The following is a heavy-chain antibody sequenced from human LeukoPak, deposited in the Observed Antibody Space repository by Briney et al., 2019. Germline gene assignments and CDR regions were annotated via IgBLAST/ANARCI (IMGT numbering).Heavy chain of an antibody. CDR1: GGTFSSYA. CDR2: IIPIFGTA. Sequence: GASVKVSCKASGGTFSSYAISWVRQAPGQGLEWMGRIIPIFGTANYAQKFQGRVTITTDESTSTAYMELSSLRSEDTAVYYCARSIAVAGTYGVDYWGQGTLLTVSS. J-gene: IGHJ4*02. CDR3: ARSIAVAGTYGVDY. V-gene: IGHV1-69*05. D-gene: IGHD6-19*01.